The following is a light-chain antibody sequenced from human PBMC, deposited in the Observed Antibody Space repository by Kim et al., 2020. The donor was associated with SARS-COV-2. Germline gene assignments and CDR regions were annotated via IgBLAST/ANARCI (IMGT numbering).Light chain of an antibody. CDR1: QSVTSN. J-gene: IGKJ1*01. CDR3: QQYKNWPWT. V-gene: IGKV3-15*01. CDR2: GAS. Sequence: VSPGERATLSCRASQSVTSNLAWYQQKPGQAPRLLIYGASTGATGIPAKFSGSGSGTEFTLTISSLQSEDVAVYYCQQYKNWPWTFGQGTKVDIK.